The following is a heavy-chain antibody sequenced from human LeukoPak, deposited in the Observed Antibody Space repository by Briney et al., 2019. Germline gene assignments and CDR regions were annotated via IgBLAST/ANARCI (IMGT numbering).Heavy chain of an antibody. V-gene: IGHV4-34*01. Sequence: SETLSLTCAVYGGSFSGYYWSWIRQPPGKGLEWIGEINHSGSTNYNPSLKSRVTISVDTSKNQSSLKLSSVTATDTAVYYCASAAWKDKGQYYYDSSGYYYGHDYWGQGTLVTVSS. CDR2: INHSGST. CDR3: ASAAWKDKGQYYYDSSGYYYGHDY. J-gene: IGHJ4*02. CDR1: GGSFSGYY. D-gene: IGHD3-22*01.